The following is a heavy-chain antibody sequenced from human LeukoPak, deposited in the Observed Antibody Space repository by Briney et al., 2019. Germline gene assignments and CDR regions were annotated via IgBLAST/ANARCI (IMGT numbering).Heavy chain of an antibody. CDR3: AYSVGATTADY. Sequence: ASVKVSCKASGGTFSSYAISWVRQAPGQGLEWMGGIIPVFGTANYAQKFQGRVTITADESTSTAYMELSSLRSEDTAVYYCAYSVGATTADYWGQGTLVTVSS. V-gene: IGHV1-69*13. CDR2: IIPVFGTA. CDR1: GGTFSSYA. J-gene: IGHJ4*02. D-gene: IGHD1-26*01.